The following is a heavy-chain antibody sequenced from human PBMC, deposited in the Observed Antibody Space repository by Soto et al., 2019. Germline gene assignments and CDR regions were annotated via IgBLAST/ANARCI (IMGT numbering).Heavy chain of an antibody. V-gene: IGHV1-18*04. J-gene: IGHJ6*02. CDR1: GYTFTSYG. CDR3: ARDGITSSWPFGMDV. D-gene: IGHD6-13*01. Sequence: VASVKVSCKASGYTFTSYGISWVRQAPGQGLEWMGWISAYNGNTNYAQKLQGRVTMTTDTSTSTAYMELRSLRSDDTAVYYCARDGITSSWPFGMDVWGQGTTVTVSS. CDR2: ISAYNGNT.